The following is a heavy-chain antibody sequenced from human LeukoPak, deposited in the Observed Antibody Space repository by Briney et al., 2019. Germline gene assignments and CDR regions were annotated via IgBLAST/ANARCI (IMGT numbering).Heavy chain of an antibody. CDR3: VKDRDFWSGLDV. CDR2: ISWQSRTR. Sequence: GGSLGLSWVASGFFFDDSGMHGVGQVPGKGLEWVSGISWQSRTRKYADSVRGRFTISRDNAKNSLYLQMNSLKLEDTALYYCVKDRDFWSGLDVWGQGTMVTVS. J-gene: IGHJ6*02. V-gene: IGHV3-9*01. CDR1: GFFFDDSG. D-gene: IGHD3-3*01.